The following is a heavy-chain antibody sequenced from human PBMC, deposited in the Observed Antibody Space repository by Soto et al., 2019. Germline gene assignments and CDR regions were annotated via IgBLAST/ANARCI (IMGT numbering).Heavy chain of an antibody. V-gene: IGHV1-46*03. CDR1: GYSFTSYY. CDR2: INPSGGST. J-gene: IGHJ6*02. D-gene: IGHD1-26*01. CDR3: ATGKWERLQREWYYYYGMDV. Sequence: QVQLVQSGAEVKKPGASVKVSCKASGYSFTSYYMHWVRQAPGQGLEWMGIINPSGGSTSYAQKFQGRVTMTRDTSTSTVYMELSSLRSEDTAIYYCATGKWERLQREWYYYYGMDVWGQGTTVTVSS.